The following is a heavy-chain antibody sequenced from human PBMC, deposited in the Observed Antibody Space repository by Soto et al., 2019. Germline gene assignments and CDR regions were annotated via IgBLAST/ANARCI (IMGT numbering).Heavy chain of an antibody. CDR1: GYTLTSYA. Sequence: ASVKVSCKASGYTLTSYAMHWVRHAPGQRLEWMGWINAGNGNTKYSQKFQGRVTITRDTSASTAYMELSSLRSEDTAVYYCARDSSGWYKDFDYWGQGTLVTVSS. D-gene: IGHD6-19*01. CDR3: ARDSSGWYKDFDY. CDR2: INAGNGNT. V-gene: IGHV1-3*01. J-gene: IGHJ4*02.